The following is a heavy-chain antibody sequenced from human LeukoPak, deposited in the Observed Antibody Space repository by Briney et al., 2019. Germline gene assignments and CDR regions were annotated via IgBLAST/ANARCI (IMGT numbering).Heavy chain of an antibody. D-gene: IGHD2-2*01. Sequence: SETLSLTCTVSGGSISSYYWSWIRQPPGKGLEWIGYIYYSGSTNYNPSLKSRVTISVDTSKNQFSLKLSSVTAADTAVYYCARPGYCSSTSCYLDVGYWGQGTLVTVSS. CDR1: GGSISSYY. V-gene: IGHV4-59*08. CDR3: ARPGYCSSTSCYLDVGY. CDR2: IYYSGST. J-gene: IGHJ4*02.